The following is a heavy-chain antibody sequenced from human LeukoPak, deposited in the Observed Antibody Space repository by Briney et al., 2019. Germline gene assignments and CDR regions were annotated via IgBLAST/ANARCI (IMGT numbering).Heavy chain of an antibody. CDR3: ARLGPVWVQGEDY. J-gene: IGHJ4*02. CDR1: GGSISSSSYC. V-gene: IGHV4-39*01. CDR2: IYYSGST. Sequence: SETLSLTCTVSGGSISSSSYCWGWIRQPPGKGLEWIGSIYYSGSTYYNPSLKSRVTISVDTSKNQFSLKLSSVTAADTAVYYCARLGPVWVQGEDYWGQGTLVTVSS. D-gene: IGHD3-10*01.